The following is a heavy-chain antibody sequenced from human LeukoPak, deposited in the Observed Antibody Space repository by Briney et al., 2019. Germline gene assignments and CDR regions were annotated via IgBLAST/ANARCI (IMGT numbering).Heavy chain of an antibody. D-gene: IGHD6-13*01. CDR3: ARVTAAPDY. Sequence: SQTLSLTCNVSGGSISSGDSYWTWIRQPAGKGLEWIGRIYMSGTTNYNPSLKSRVTISVDTSKNQFFLKLSSVTAADTAVYYCARVTAAPDYWGQGTLVTVSS. J-gene: IGHJ4*02. CDR2: IYMSGTT. V-gene: IGHV4-61*02. CDR1: GGSISSGDSY.